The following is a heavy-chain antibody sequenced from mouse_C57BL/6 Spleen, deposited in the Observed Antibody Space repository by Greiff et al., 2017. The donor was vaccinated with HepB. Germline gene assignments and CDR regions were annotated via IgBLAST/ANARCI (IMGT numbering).Heavy chain of an antibody. D-gene: IGHD2-2*01. Sequence: QVQLQQPGAELVRPGSSVKLSCKASGYTFTSYWMHWVKQRPIQGLEWIGNIDPSDSETHYNQKFKDKATLTVDKSSSTAYMQLSSLTSEDSAVYYCARATMVTPFAYWGQGTLVTVSA. CDR3: ARATMVTPFAY. CDR2: IDPSDSET. V-gene: IGHV1-52*01. J-gene: IGHJ3*01. CDR1: GYTFTSYW.